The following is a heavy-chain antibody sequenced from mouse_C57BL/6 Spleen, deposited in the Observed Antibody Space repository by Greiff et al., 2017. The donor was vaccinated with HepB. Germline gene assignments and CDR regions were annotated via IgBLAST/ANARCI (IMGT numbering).Heavy chain of an antibody. J-gene: IGHJ1*03. CDR3: ARERIRPWYFDV. CDR1: GYTFTSYW. CDR2: IHPNSGST. Sequence: QVQLQQPGAELVKPGASVKLSCKASGYTFTSYWMHWVKQRPGQGLEWIGMIHPNSGSTNYNAKFKSKATLTVDKSSSTAYMQLSSLTSEDSAVYYCARERIRPWYFDVWGTGTTVTVSS. D-gene: IGHD2-4*01. V-gene: IGHV1-64*01.